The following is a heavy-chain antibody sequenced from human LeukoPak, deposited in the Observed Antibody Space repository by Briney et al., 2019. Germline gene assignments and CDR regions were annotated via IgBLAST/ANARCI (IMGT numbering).Heavy chain of an antibody. D-gene: IGHD4-11*01. CDR3: ARGRGYSNYVGGGAVDY. CDR2: IFYSGST. V-gene: IGHV4-61*01. Sequence: PSETLSLTCTVSGGSVSTGTYFWSWIRQPPGKGLEWIGEIFYSGSTNYNPSLKSRVTISVDTSKNQFSLKLSSVTAADTAVYYCARGRGYSNYVGGGAVDYWGQGTLVTVSS. J-gene: IGHJ4*02. CDR1: GGSVSTGTYF.